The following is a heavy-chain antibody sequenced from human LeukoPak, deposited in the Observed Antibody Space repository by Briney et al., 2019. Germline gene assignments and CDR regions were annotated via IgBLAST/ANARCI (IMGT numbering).Heavy chain of an antibody. CDR3: ASPYCSSTSCYTFDAFDI. J-gene: IGHJ3*02. Sequence: ASVKVSCKASGGTFSSYTISWVRQAPGQGLDWMGRIIPILGIANYAQKFQGRVTITADKSTSTAYMELSSLRSEDTAVYYCASPYCSSTSCYTFDAFDIWGQGTMVTVSS. CDR2: IIPILGIA. CDR1: GGTFSSYT. D-gene: IGHD2-2*02. V-gene: IGHV1-69*02.